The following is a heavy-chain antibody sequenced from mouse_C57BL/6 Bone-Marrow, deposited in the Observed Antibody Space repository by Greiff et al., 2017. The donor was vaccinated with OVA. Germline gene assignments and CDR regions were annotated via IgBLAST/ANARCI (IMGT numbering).Heavy chain of an antibody. CDR2: ISSGGSYT. D-gene: IGHD1-1*01. V-gene: IGHV5-6*01. CDR1: GFTFSSYG. CDR3: ASELQSYFDY. J-gene: IGHJ2*01. Sequence: EVMLVESGGDLVKPGGSLKLSCAASGFTFSSYGMSWVRQTPDKRLEWVATISSGGSYTYYPDSVKGRFTISRDNAKNTLYLQMSSLKSEDTAMYYCASELQSYFDYWGQGTTLTVSS.